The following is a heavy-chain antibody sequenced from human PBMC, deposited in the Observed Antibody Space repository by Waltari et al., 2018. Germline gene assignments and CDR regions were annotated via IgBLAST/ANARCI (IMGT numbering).Heavy chain of an antibody. V-gene: IGHV4-39*01. CDR1: GGSISSSSYY. Sequence: QLQLQESGPGLVKPSETLSLTCTVSGGSISSSSYYWGWIRQPPGKGLEWIGSIYYSGSTYYNPSLKSRVTISVDTSKNQFSLKLSSVTAADTAVYYCASPSLSYCSSTSCYGGYYFDYWGQGTLVTVSS. CDR2: IYYSGST. J-gene: IGHJ4*02. D-gene: IGHD2-2*01. CDR3: ASPSLSYCSSTSCYGGYYFDY.